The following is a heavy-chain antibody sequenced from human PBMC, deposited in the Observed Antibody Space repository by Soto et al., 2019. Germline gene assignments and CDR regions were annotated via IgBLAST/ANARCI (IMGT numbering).Heavy chain of an antibody. V-gene: IGHV3-72*01. CDR1: GFTFSDHY. Sequence: EVQLVESGGGLVQPGGSQRLSCAASGFTFSDHYMDWVRQAPGKGLEWVGRIRNKANSYTTDYAASVKGRFTISRDNSKASLYLQMNRLKTEDTAIYYCARDSGKGAYFDYWGHGTLATVSS. CDR2: IRNKANSYTT. CDR3: ARDSGKGAYFDY. D-gene: IGHD1-26*01. J-gene: IGHJ4*01.